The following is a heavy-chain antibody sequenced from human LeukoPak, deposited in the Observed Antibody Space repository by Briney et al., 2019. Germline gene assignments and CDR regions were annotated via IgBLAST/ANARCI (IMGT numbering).Heavy chain of an antibody. Sequence: SQTLSLTCTVSGGSISSGGYYWSWIRQPPGKGLEWIGYIYHSGSTYYNPSLKSRVTISVDRSKNQFSLKLSSVTAADTAVYYCAREVSTGTMGGPLDYWGQGTLVTVSS. J-gene: IGHJ4*02. V-gene: IGHV4-30-2*01. D-gene: IGHD1/OR15-1a*01. CDR2: IYHSGST. CDR1: GGSISSGGYY. CDR3: AREVSTGTMGGPLDY.